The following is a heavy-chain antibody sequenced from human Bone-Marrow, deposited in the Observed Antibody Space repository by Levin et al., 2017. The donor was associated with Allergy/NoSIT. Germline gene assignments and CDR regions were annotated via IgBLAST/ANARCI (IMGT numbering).Heavy chain of an antibody. CDR3: AKDRDILTGLFDS. J-gene: IGHJ4*02. D-gene: IGHD3-9*01. V-gene: IGHV3-23*01. CDR1: GFTFTSYA. Sequence: GGSLRLSCAASGFTFTSYAMSWVRQAPGKGLEWVSVISGSGGSTNYVDSVKGRFTISRDDSTKTLYLQMNSLRAEDTAVYYCAKDRDILTGLFDSWGQGTLVTVSS. CDR2: ISGSGGST.